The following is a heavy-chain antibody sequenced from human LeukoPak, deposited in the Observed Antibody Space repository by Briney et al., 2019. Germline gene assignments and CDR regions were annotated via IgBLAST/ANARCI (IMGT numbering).Heavy chain of an antibody. CDR1: GFIFTNYF. V-gene: IGHV3-7*01. CDR3: ATDRGWRTSGYYLYYFEY. CDR2: IKHDGSEK. Sequence: GGSLRLSCAASGFIFTNYFMSWVRQAPGKGLEWVASIKHDGSEKYYVDSVRGRFTISRDNTMNSLYLQMGSLRAEDTAVYYCATDRGWRTSGYYLYYFEYWGQGTLVTFSS. D-gene: IGHD3-3*01. J-gene: IGHJ4*02.